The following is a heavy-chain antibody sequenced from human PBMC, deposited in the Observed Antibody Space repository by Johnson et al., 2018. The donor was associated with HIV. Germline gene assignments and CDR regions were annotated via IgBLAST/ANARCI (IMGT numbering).Heavy chain of an antibody. D-gene: IGHD3-22*01. CDR3: AKETRDSRSAFDI. CDR1: GFSFSSYG. CDR2: TQYDGSNK. Sequence: QVQLVESGGDVVQPGGSLRLSCAASGFSFSSYGIHWVRQAPGKGLEWVAFTQYDGSNKYYADSVKGRFTISRDNSKETPFLQMNNLRAEDTAVYFCAKETRDSRSAFDIWGQGTMVTVSS. V-gene: IGHV3-30*02. J-gene: IGHJ3*02.